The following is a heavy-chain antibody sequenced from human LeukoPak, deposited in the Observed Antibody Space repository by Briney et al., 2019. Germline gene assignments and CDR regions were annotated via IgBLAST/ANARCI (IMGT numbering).Heavy chain of an antibody. V-gene: IGHV3-7*01. CDR3: ARATMIVVVLDAFDI. J-gene: IGHJ3*02. Sequence: PGGSLRLSCAASGFTFSSYWMSWVRQAPGKGLEWVANIKQDGGEKYYVDSVKGRFTISRDNAKNSLYLQMNSLRAEDTAVYYCARATMIVVVLDAFDIWGQGTMVTVSS. CDR1: GFTFSSYW. D-gene: IGHD3-22*01. CDR2: IKQDGGEK.